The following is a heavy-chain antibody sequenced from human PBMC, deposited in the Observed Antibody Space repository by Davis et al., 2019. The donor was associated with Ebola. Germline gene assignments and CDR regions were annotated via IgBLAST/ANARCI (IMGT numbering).Heavy chain of an antibody. J-gene: IGHJ4*02. Sequence: SETLSLTCTVSGGSISSNSYHWGWIRQPPGKGLEWIGSVFYTGRTYYNPSLKSRVTMSVDTSKNQFSLRLSSVTAADTSAYYCARHVIRGSHYGDRDYWGQGTLVTVSS. CDR2: VFYTGRT. CDR1: GGSISSNSYH. V-gene: IGHV4-39*01. D-gene: IGHD4/OR15-4a*01. CDR3: ARHVIRGSHYGDRDY.